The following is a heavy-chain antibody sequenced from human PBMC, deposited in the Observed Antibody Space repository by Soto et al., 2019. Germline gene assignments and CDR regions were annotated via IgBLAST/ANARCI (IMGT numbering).Heavy chain of an antibody. CDR1: GGSISSYY. CDR3: ARSGAGIAAAGTSRGPNT. CDR2: IYYSGST. D-gene: IGHD6-13*01. J-gene: IGHJ5*02. Sequence: SETLSLTCTVSGGSISSYYWSWIRQPPGKGLEWIGYIYYSGSTNYNPSLKSRVTISVDASKNQFSLKLSSVTAADTAVYYCARSGAGIAAAGTSRGPNTWGQGTLVTVSS. V-gene: IGHV4-59*01.